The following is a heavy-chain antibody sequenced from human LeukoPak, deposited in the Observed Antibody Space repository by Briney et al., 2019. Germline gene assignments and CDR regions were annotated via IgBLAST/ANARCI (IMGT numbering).Heavy chain of an antibody. CDR2: IYYSGST. CDR3: ARVWMATANDAFDI. V-gene: IGHV4-30-4*08. CDR1: GGSISSGDYY. Sequence: PSQTLSLTCTVSGGSISSGDYYWSWIRQPPGKGLEWIGSIYYSGSTYYNPSLKSRVTISVDTSKNQFSLKLSSVTAADTAVYYCARVWMATANDAFDIWGQGTMVTVSS. J-gene: IGHJ3*02. D-gene: IGHD5-24*01.